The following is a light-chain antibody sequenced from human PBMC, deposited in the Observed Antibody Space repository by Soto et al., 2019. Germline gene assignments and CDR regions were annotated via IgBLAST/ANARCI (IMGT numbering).Light chain of an antibody. CDR3: QSYGSSLSAL. V-gene: IGLV1-40*01. CDR2: GNS. CDR1: SSNIGAGYD. Sequence: QSVLTQPPSVSGAPGQRVTISCTGSSSNIGAGYDVHWYQQLPGTAPKLLIYGNSNRPSGVPDRVSGSKSGTSASLAITGLQAEDEADYYCQSYGSSLSALFGGGTKVTVL. J-gene: IGLJ3*02.